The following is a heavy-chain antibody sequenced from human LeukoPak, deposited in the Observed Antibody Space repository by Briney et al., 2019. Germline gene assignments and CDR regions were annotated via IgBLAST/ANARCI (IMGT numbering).Heavy chain of an antibody. CDR2: ISSSGSTI. V-gene: IGHV3-48*03. Sequence: GGSLRLSCAASGFTFSSYEMNWVRQAPGKGLEWVSYISSSGSTIYYAGSVKGRFTISRDNAKNSLYLQMNSLRAEDTAVYYCARANSGYPEAYYYYYYMDVWGKGTTVTISS. D-gene: IGHD5-12*01. CDR3: ARANSGYPEAYYYYYYMDV. J-gene: IGHJ6*03. CDR1: GFTFSSYE.